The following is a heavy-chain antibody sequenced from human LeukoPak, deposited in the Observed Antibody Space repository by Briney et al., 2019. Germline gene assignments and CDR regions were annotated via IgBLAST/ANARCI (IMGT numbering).Heavy chain of an antibody. D-gene: IGHD2-15*01. CDR3: AKQLGYCSDGSCYFPY. CDR2: ISNNGGYT. CDR1: GFTFSSSA. J-gene: IGHJ4*02. V-gene: IGHV3-23*01. Sequence: GGSLRLSCAASGFTFSSSAMSWVRQALGKGLEWVSAISNNGGYTYYADSVQGRFTISRDNSKSTLCLQMNSLRAEDTAVYYCAKQLGYCSDGSCYFPYWGQGTLVTVSS.